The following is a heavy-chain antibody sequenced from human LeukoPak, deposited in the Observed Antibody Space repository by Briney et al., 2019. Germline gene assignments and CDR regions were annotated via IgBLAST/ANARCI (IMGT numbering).Heavy chain of an antibody. J-gene: IGHJ5*02. CDR2: INTNTENP. CDR1: GYTFTTYA. D-gene: IGHD3-10*01. Sequence: ASVKVSCKASGYTFTTYAMNWVRQAPGQGLEWMGWINTNTENPTYAQGFTGRFVFSLDASVSTAYLQISSLKADDTAVYYCARANLWFGELGWIDPWGQGTQVTVSS. CDR3: ARANLWFGELGWIDP. V-gene: IGHV7-4-1*02.